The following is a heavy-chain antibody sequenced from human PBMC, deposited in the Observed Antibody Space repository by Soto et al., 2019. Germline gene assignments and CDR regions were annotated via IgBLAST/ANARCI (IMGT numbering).Heavy chain of an antibody. CDR2: TNSDGSDT. J-gene: IGHJ4*02. D-gene: IGHD6-19*01. V-gene: IGHV3-74*01. Sequence: EVQLVESGGGLVQPGGSLRLSCAASGFTFSSYWMYWVRQAPGKGLVWVSRTNSDGSDTTYADSVKGRFTISRDNAKNTLYLQMNRLRAEDTAVYYCARDRGWSLFDYWGQGTRVTVSS. CDR3: ARDRGWSLFDY. CDR1: GFTFSSYW.